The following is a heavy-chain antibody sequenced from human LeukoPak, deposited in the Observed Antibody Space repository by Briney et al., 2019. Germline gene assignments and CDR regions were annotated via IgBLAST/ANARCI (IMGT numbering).Heavy chain of an antibody. J-gene: IGHJ4*02. V-gene: IGHV3-23*01. CDR1: GFTFSSYA. CDR2: ISGSGVST. CDR3: AKGLYSSSSGNFDY. Sequence: GGSLRLSCAASGFTFSSYAMTWVRQGPGKGLEWVSTISGSGVSTYYADSVKGRFTISRDNSENTLYLQMNSLRAEDTAIYYCAKGLYSSSSGNFDYWGQGTLVSVSS. D-gene: IGHD6-6*01.